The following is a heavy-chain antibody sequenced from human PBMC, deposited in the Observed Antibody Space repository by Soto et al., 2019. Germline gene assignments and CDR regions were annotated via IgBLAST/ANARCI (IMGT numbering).Heavy chain of an antibody. CDR3: TTGTTTIIRVDY. CDR2: IKSKTDGGTT. D-gene: IGHD3-10*01. V-gene: IGHV3-15*01. J-gene: IGHJ4*02. Sequence: GGSLRLSCTASGFTFSNAWMSWVRQDPGKGLEWVGRIKSKTDGGTTDYAAPVKGRFSISRDDSKTTLFLQMNSLKTEDTAVYYCTTGTTTIIRVDYWGQGTLVTVSS. CDR1: GFTFSNAW.